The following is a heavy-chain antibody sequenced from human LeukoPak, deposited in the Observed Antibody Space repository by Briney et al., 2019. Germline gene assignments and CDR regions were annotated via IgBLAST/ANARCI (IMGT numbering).Heavy chain of an antibody. CDR3: ARGHYGMDV. CDR1: GFTFKIHW. V-gene: IGHV3-7*01. Sequence: PGGALSLSCAASGFTFKIHWMTWVRQAPGKGLEGVANINPVGSEKNYVDPVKGRFIACKDNANHFLVLQMTILVAEDTAVYYCARGHYGMDVWGQGTTVTVSS. J-gene: IGHJ6*02. CDR2: INPVGSEK.